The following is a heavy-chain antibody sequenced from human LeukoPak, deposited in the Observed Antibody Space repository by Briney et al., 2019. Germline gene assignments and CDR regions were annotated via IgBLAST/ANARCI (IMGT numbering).Heavy chain of an antibody. V-gene: IGHV3-74*01. D-gene: IGHD6-19*01. Sequence: GGSLRLSCEASGFTFSSYWMHWVRQAPGKGLVWASRIHSDGSGTSYADSVKGRFSISRDNAKNTLYLEMNSLRVEDTAVYYCARGTAVLHYYSGLGVWGQGTTVTVSS. J-gene: IGHJ6*02. CDR1: GFTFSSYW. CDR2: IHSDGSGT. CDR3: ARGTAVLHYYSGLGV.